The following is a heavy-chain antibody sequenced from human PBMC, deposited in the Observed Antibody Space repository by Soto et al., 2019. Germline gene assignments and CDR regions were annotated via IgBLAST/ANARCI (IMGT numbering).Heavy chain of an antibody. CDR1: GGSISSSSYY. D-gene: IGHD6-25*01. V-gene: IGHV4-39*01. CDR2: IYYSGST. J-gene: IGHJ4*02. CDR3: ASRIAAATSYFDY. Sequence: QLQLQESGPGLVKPSETLSLTCTVSGGSISSSSYYWGWIRQPPGKGLEWIGSIYYSGSTYYNPSLKSRVTISVDTSKNQFSLQLSSVTAADTAVYYCASRIAAATSYFDYWGQGTLVTVSS.